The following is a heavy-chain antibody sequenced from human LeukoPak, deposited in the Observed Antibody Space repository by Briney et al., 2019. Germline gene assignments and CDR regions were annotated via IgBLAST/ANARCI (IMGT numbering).Heavy chain of an antibody. J-gene: IGHJ4*02. V-gene: IGHV3-23*01. Sequence: GGSLRLSCAASGFTSSSYAMNWVRQTPGKELEWVSTARASGSATYYADSVKGRFAISRDDSKSTLYLQMTNLRAEDTALYYCAKRYGNAWYQFDYWGRGTLVTVSS. CDR1: GFTSSSYA. CDR3: AKRYGNAWYQFDY. CDR2: ARASGSAT. D-gene: IGHD5-18*01.